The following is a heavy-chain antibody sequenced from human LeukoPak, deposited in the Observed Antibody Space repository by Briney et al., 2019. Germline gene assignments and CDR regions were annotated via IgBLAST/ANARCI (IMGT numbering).Heavy chain of an antibody. J-gene: IGHJ6*02. CDR1: GGSFSGYY. Sequence: SETLSLTCAVYGGSFSGYYWSWIRQPPGKGLEWIGEINHSGSTNYNPFLKSRVTISVDTSKNQFSLKLSSVTAADTAVYYCARALGYCSSTSCYYYGMDVWGQGTTVTVSS. D-gene: IGHD2-2*01. CDR2: INHSGST. V-gene: IGHV4-34*01. CDR3: ARALGYCSSTSCYYYGMDV.